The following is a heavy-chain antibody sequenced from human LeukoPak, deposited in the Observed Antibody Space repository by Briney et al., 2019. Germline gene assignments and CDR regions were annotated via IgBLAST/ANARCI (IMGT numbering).Heavy chain of an antibody. V-gene: IGHV1-46*01. CDR3: ARARGREYSSGWSYFDY. Sequence: ASVKVSCKSSGYTFTSYCIHWVRQAPGQGLEWMGILNPSGGSTTYAQMFQGRVTMTRDTSTSTVYMELSSLRSEDTAVYHCARARGREYSSGWSYFDYWGQGTLVTVSS. CDR1: GYTFTSYC. D-gene: IGHD6-19*01. CDR2: LNPSGGST. J-gene: IGHJ4*02.